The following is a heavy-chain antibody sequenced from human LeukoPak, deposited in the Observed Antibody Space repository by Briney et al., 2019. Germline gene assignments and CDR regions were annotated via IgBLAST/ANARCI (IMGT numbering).Heavy chain of an antibody. CDR2: ISGSGGST. CDR3: AKPVKLRYFDWLD. D-gene: IGHD3-9*01. Sequence: PGGSLRLSCAASGFTLSSYAISWVRHAPGKGREWGSAISGSGGSTYYADSVKGRFTISRDNSKTMLHLQMNSVRAEDTAVYYCAKPVKLRYFDWLDWGQGTLVTVSS. CDR1: GFTLSSYA. V-gene: IGHV3-23*01. J-gene: IGHJ4*02.